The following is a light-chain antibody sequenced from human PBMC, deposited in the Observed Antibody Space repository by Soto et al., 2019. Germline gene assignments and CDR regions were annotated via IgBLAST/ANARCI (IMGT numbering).Light chain of an antibody. CDR1: SSNIGGNS. CDR2: DDN. CDR3: ASWNSTLGAYV. J-gene: IGLJ1*01. Sequence: QSVMTQPPSVSAAPGQKVTISCSGSSSNIGGNSVSWYQQLPGTAPKLLIYDDNKRPSGIPDRFSGSKSGTSATLGITGFQTGDEANYYCASWNSTLGAYVFGPGTKLTAL. V-gene: IGLV1-51*01.